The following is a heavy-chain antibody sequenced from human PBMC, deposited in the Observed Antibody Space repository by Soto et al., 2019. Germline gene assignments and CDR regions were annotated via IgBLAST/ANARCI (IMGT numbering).Heavy chain of an antibody. J-gene: IGHJ4*02. V-gene: IGHV5-10-1*01. CDR3: ARHRGYQPPGGAAAGTGY. CDR2: IDPSDSYT. D-gene: IGHD6-13*01. Sequence: GESLKISCKGSGYSFTSYWISWVRQMPGKGLEWMGRIDPSDSYTNYSPSFQGHVTISADKSISTAYLQWSSLKASDTAMYYCARHRGYQPPGGAAAGTGYWGQGTLVTVSS. CDR1: GYSFTSYW.